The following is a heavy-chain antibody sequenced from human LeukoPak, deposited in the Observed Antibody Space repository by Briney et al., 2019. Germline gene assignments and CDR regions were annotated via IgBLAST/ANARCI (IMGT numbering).Heavy chain of an antibody. D-gene: IGHD6-13*01. CDR2: IIPIFGTA. CDR1: GYTFTSYD. V-gene: IGHV1-69*13. Sequence: SVKVSCKASGYTFTSYDISWVRQAPGQGLEWMGGIIPIFGTANYAQKFQGRVTITADESTSTAYMELSSLRSEDTAVYYCASCVQQLGWFDPWGQGTLVTVSS. CDR3: ASCVQQLGWFDP. J-gene: IGHJ5*02.